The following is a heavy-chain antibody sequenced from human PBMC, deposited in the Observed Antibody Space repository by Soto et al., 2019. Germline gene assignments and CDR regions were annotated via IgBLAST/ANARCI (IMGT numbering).Heavy chain of an antibody. V-gene: IGHV3-23*01. CDR2: PSGSRGST. CDR1: GFTFSSYA. J-gene: IGHJ4*02. D-gene: IGHD2-2*01. Sequence: GGSLTLSCAASGFTFSSYAMSWLRHAPGQGLEWVSAPSGSRGSTYYADSVKARFTISRDNSKNTRYLQMNSLRAEGTAVYYCAKDEAPYCSSTSCYFYYWGQGT. CDR3: AKDEAPYCSSTSCYFYY.